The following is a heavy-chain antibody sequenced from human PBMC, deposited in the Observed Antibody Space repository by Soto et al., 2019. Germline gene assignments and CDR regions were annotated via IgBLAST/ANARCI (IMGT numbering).Heavy chain of an antibody. CDR3: AHRRLVRSVYYFTGGTDAFDI. CDR1: GFSLSTSGVG. V-gene: IGHV2-5*02. CDR2: IYWDDDK. Sequence: QITLKESGPTLVKPTQTLTLTCTFSGFSLSTSGVGVGWIRQPPGKALEWLALIYWDDDKRYSPSLKSRLTITKDTSKNQVVLTMTNTDPVDAATYYCAHRRLVRSVYYFTGGTDAFDIWGQGTMVTVSS. D-gene: IGHD3-22*01. J-gene: IGHJ3*02.